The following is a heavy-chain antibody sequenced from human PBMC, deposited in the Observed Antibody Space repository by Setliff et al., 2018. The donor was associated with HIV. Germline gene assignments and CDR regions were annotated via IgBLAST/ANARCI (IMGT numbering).Heavy chain of an antibody. V-gene: IGHV3-21*06. D-gene: IGHD2-15*01. CDR2: ISSNNKYM. Sequence: PGGSLRLSCEASGFTLSAYSMNWVRQAPGKGLEWVSSISSNNKYMYYADSVKGRFIISRDSAQNSLYLQMNSLRAEDSAVYYCARGDCSGGKCYYVPDYFDYWGQGALVTVSS. J-gene: IGHJ4*02. CDR3: ARGDCSGGKCYYVPDYFDY. CDR1: GFTLSAYS.